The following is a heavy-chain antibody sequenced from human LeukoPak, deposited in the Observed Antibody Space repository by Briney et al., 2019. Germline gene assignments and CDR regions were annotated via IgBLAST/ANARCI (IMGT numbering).Heavy chain of an antibody. CDR2: IHPSGTL. CDR1: GASFSSGDQY. Sequence: SETLSLTCTVSGASFSSGDQYWNWIRQSPGKGLEWIGSIHPSGTLYNSPSLESRVTMSMDTSKNQFSLNLNSVTAADTAVYFCSRGLDSRKLGYWGQGTLVTVSS. CDR3: SRGLDSRKLGY. V-gene: IGHV4-31*03. D-gene: IGHD3-22*01. J-gene: IGHJ4*02.